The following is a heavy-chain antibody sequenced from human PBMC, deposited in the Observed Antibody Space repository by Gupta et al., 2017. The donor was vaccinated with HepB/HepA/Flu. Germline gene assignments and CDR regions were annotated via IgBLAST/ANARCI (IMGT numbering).Heavy chain of an antibody. V-gene: IGHV3-72*01. CDR2: IRKKPNSYST. D-gene: IGHD2-8*01. CDR1: GFTFSDPY. Sequence: EVQLVESGGGLVQPGGSLRLSCAASGFTFSDPYMDWVRQVPGKGLEWVGSIRKKPNSYSTDDAASVRGRFTISRDEAKNSLYLQMKRLKTEDTAVYYGAREGNGHKLDHGGQGTMVTVSS. CDR3: AREGNGHKLDH. J-gene: IGHJ4*02.